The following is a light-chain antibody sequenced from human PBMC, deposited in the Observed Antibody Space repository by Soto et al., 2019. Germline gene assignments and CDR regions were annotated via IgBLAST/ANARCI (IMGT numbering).Light chain of an antibody. Sequence: EIVLTQSPGTLSLSPGERATLSCRASQSVSTSSLAWYQQKPGQAPRLLIYGASNRATGIPDRVSDSGSGADFTLSISRLEPEDFAMYYCQQYGSSTYTFGQGTKLAIK. J-gene: IGKJ2*01. CDR1: QSVSTSS. V-gene: IGKV3-20*01. CDR2: GAS. CDR3: QQYGSSTYT.